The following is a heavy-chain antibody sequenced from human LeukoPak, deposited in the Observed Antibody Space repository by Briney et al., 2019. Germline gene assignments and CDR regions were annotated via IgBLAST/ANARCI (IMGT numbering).Heavy chain of an antibody. D-gene: IGHD3-10*02. Sequence: PGGSLRLSCAASGFTFTSFAMSWVRQAPGKGLEWVSYISSSGSTIYYADSVKGRFTISRDNAKNSLYLQMNSLRAEDTAVYYCAELGVTMIGGVWGKGTTVTISS. V-gene: IGHV3-48*03. CDR3: AELGVTMIGGV. J-gene: IGHJ6*04. CDR1: GFTFTSFA. CDR2: ISSSGSTI.